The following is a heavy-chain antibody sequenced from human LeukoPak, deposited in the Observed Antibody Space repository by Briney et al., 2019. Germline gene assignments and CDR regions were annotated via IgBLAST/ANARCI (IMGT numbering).Heavy chain of an antibody. D-gene: IGHD3-22*01. J-gene: IGHJ4*02. V-gene: IGHV3-30*18. CDR1: GFTFSSYG. CDR3: AKSFSAYYYDSSGFDY. Sequence: PGGSLRLPCAASGFTFSSYGMHWVRQAPGKGLEWVAVISYDGSNKYYADSVKGRFTISRDNSKNTLYLQMNSLRAEDTAVYYCAKSFSAYYYDSSGFDYWGQGTLVTVSS. CDR2: ISYDGSNK.